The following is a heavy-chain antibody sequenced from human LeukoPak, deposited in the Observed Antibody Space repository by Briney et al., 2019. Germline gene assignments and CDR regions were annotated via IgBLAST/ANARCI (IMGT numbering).Heavy chain of an antibody. CDR3: ARSWSYLAVMAYDI. D-gene: IGHD6-13*01. CDR1: GGSFSGYY. J-gene: IGHJ3*02. Sequence: KPSETLSLTCAVYGGSFSGYYWSWIRQPPGKGLEWIGEINHSGSTNYNPSLKSRATISVDTSKNQFSLKLSSVTAADTAVYYCARSWSYLAVMAYDIWGQGTMVTVSS. CDR2: INHSGST. V-gene: IGHV4-34*01.